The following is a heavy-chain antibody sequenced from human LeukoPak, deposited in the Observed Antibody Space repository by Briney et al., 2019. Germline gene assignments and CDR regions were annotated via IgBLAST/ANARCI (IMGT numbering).Heavy chain of an antibody. V-gene: IGHV3-30*18. CDR3: AKGPLPGGFNY. D-gene: IGHD4-23*01. CDR1: GFTLSSYW. J-gene: IGHJ4*02. Sequence: GGSLRLSCAASGFTLSSYWMHWVRQAPGKGLEWVAVISYDGSNKYYADSVKGRFTISRDNSKNTLYLQMSSLRAEDTAIYSCAKGPLPGGFNYWGQGTLVTVSS. CDR2: ISYDGSNK.